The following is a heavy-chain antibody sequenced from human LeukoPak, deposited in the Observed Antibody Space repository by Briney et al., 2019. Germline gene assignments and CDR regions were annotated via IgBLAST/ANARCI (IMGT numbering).Heavy chain of an antibody. CDR2: ISAYNGNT. D-gene: IGHD3-10*01. CDR3: AREDWFGEFKMDYYYYGMDV. J-gene: IGHJ6*02. CDR1: GYTFTSYG. V-gene: IGHV1-18*01. Sequence: ASVKVSCKASGYTFTSYGISWVRQAPGQGLEWMGWISAYNGNTNYAQKLQGRVTMTTDTSTSTAYMELSSLRSEDTAVYYCAREDWFGEFKMDYYYYGMDVWGQGTTVTVSS.